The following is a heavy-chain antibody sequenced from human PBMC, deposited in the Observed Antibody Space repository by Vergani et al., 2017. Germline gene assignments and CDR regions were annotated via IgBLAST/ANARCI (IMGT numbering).Heavy chain of an antibody. V-gene: IGHV1-69*02. CDR3: AHSSGYSGYDWYGMDV. D-gene: IGHD5-12*01. CDR2: IIPILGIA. CDR1: GGTFSSYT. Sequence: QVQLVQSGAEVKKPGASVKVSCKASGGTFSSYTISWVRQAPGQGLEWMGRIIPILGIANYAQKFQGRVTITADKSTSTAYMELSSLRSEDTATYYCAHSSGYSGYDWYGMDVWGQGTTVTVSS. J-gene: IGHJ6*02.